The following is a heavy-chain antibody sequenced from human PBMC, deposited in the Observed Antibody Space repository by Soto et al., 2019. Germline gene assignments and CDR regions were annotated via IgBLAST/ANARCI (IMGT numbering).Heavy chain of an antibody. D-gene: IGHD2-15*01. J-gene: IGHJ5*02. CDR2: IIPIFGTA. Sequence: GASVKVSCKASGGTFSSYAISWVRQAPGQGLEWMGGIIPIFGTANYAQKFQGRVTITADESTSTAYMELSSLRSEDTAVYYCARVVTPQNLFDPWGQGTLVTVSS. CDR1: GGTFSSYA. V-gene: IGHV1-69*13. CDR3: ARVVTPQNLFDP.